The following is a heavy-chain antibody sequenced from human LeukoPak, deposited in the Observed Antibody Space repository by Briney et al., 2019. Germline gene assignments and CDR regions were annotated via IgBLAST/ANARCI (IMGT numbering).Heavy chain of an antibody. CDR3: ARASPRTRGFHFDY. J-gene: IGHJ4*02. V-gene: IGHV4-59*01. CDR2: IYYSGST. CDR1: GGSISSYY. Sequence: SETLSLTCTVSGGSISSYYWSWIRQPPGEGLEWIGYIYYSGSTNYNPSLKSRVTISVDTSKNQFSLKLSSVTAADTAVYYCARASPRTRGFHFDYWGQGTLVTVSS. D-gene: IGHD2-2*01.